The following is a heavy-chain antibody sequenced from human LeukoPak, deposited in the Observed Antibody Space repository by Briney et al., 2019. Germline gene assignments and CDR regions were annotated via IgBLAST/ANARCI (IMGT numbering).Heavy chain of an antibody. CDR2: ISAYNGNT. J-gene: IGHJ4*02. Sequence: ASVKVSCKASGYTFTSYGISWVRQAPGQGLEWMGWISAYNGNTNYAQKLQGRVTMTTDTSTSTAYMELRSLRSDDTAVYYCARVDDYVWGSYRYLDYWGQGTLVPVSS. CDR3: ARVDDYVWGSYRYLDY. CDR1: GYTFTSYG. D-gene: IGHD3-16*02. V-gene: IGHV1-18*01.